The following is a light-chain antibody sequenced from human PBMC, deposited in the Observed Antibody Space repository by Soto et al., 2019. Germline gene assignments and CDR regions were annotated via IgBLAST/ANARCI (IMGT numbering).Light chain of an antibody. Sequence: EIVLTQSPATLSLSPGERATLSCRASQSVSSYLAWYQQKPGQAPRLLIYDASNSATGIPARFSGSGSGTDSTLTISSLEPEDFAVYYCQQRSNWPPWAFGQGTKVEIK. CDR2: DAS. CDR3: QQRSNWPPWA. V-gene: IGKV3-11*01. J-gene: IGKJ1*01. CDR1: QSVSSY.